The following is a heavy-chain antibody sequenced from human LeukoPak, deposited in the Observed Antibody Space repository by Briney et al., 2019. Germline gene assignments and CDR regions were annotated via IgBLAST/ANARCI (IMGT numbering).Heavy chain of an antibody. CDR1: GGSISSYY. D-gene: IGHD6-13*01. J-gene: IGHJ4*02. Sequence: SETLSLTCTVSGGSISSYYWSWIRQPPGKGLEWIGYIYYSGSTNYNPSLKSRVTISVDTSKNHFSLKLSSVTAADTAVYYCARTGAAAGPPSNWGQGTLVTVSS. CDR2: IYYSGST. CDR3: ARTGAAAGPPSN. V-gene: IGHV4-59*08.